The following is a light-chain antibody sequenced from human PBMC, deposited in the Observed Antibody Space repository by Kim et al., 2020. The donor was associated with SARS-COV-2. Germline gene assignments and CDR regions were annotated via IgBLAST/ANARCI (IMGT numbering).Light chain of an antibody. J-gene: IGLJ3*02. Sequence: SSELTQDPAVSVALGQTVRITCQGDSLRSYYASWYQQKPGQAPVLVIYGKNNRPSGFPDRFSGSRSGNTASLTITGAQAEAEADYYCNSRDSSGNHLVFG. V-gene: IGLV3-19*01. CDR2: GKN. CDR1: SLRSYY. CDR3: NSRDSSGNHLV.